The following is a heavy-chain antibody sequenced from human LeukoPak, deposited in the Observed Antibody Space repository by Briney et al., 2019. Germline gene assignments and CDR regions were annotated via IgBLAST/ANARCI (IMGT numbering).Heavy chain of an antibody. Sequence: GASVKDSCKASGGTFSSYAISWVRQAPGQGLEWMGGIIPIFGTANYAQKFQGRVTITTDESTSTAYMELSSLRSEDTAVYYCARGALPGLLDYWGQGTLVTVSS. CDR2: IIPIFGTA. CDR3: ARGALPGLLDY. V-gene: IGHV1-69*05. J-gene: IGHJ4*02. CDR1: GGTFSSYA.